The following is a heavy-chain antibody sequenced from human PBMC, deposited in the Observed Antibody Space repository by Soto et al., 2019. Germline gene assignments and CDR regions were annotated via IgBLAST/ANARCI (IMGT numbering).Heavy chain of an antibody. Sequence: SETLSLTCTVSGGSISSYYWSWIRQPPGKGLEWTGYIYYSGSTNYNPSLKSRVTISVDTSKNQFSLKLSSVTAADTAVYYCARAVVVPAATFPDHYYYYYGMDVWGQGTTVTVSS. J-gene: IGHJ6*02. D-gene: IGHD2-2*01. CDR1: GGSISSYY. V-gene: IGHV4-59*01. CDR3: ARAVVVPAATFPDHYYYYYGMDV. CDR2: IYYSGST.